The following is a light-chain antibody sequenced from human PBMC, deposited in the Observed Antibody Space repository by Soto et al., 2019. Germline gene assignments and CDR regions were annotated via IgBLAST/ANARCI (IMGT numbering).Light chain of an antibody. Sequence: EIVLKLSPATLSLSPGERATLSCRASQSVRSYLAWYQQKPGQAPRLLMYDASNRASGIPAGFSGSGSGTDFTLTISSLEPEDFAVYYCQQRSNGLTFGPGTKVDIK. J-gene: IGKJ3*01. CDR2: DAS. CDR3: QQRSNGLT. CDR1: QSVRSY. V-gene: IGKV3-11*01.